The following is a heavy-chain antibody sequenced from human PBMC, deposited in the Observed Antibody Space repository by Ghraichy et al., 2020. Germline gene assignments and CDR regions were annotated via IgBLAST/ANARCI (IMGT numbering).Heavy chain of an antibody. V-gene: IGHV4-34*01. CDR3: ARRRRGGQTPHWFDP. J-gene: IGHJ5*02. CDR2: VHATERA. CDR1: GGSFKSYF. D-gene: IGHD4-23*01. Sequence: ESLSLTCEVSGGSFKSYFFSWLRQIPGRGLEWIGDVHATERANYNPSLESRVIMSVDTANSQVALRLSSVTGADTGLYYCARRRRGGQTPHWFDPWGPGTAVTGSA.